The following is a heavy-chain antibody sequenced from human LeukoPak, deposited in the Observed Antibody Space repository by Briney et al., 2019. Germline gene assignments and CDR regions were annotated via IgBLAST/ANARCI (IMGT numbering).Heavy chain of an antibody. CDR3: AREVLVGATTYAFDI. V-gene: IGHV3-53*04. D-gene: IGHD1-26*01. CDR2: IYSGGST. J-gene: IGHJ3*02. Sequence: GGSLRLSCAASGFTFSSYAMSWVRQAPGKGLEWVSVIYSGGSTYYADSVMGRFTISRHNSKNTLYLQMNSLRAEDTAVYYCAREVLVGATTYAFDIWGQGTMVTVSS. CDR1: GFTFSSYA.